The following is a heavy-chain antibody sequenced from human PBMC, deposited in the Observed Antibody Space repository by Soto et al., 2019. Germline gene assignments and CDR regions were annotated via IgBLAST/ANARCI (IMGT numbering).Heavy chain of an antibody. V-gene: IGHV4-34*01. D-gene: IGHD6-13*01. J-gene: IGHJ1*01. CDR3: ARGGRQQLLVRQYFQH. CDR2: INHSGST. CDR1: GGSFSGYY. Sequence: SETLSLTCAVYGGSFSGYYWSWIRQPPGKGLEWIGEINHSGSTNYNPSLKSRVTISVDTSKNQFSLKLSSVTAADTAVYYCARGGRQQLLVRQYFQHWGQGTLVTVSS.